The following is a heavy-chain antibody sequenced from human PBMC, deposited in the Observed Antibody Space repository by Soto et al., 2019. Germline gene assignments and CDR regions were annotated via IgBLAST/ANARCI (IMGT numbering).Heavy chain of an antibody. J-gene: IGHJ4*02. V-gene: IGHV4-39*01. CDR3: ARQPRILTGYSGHFYD. CDR1: GGSISSSSYY. D-gene: IGHD3-9*01. CDR2: IYYSGST. Sequence: SETLSLTCTVSGGSISSSSYYWGWIRQPPGKGLEWIGSIYYSGSTYYNPSLKSRVTISVDTSKNQFSLKLSSVTAADTAVYYCARQPRILTGYSGHFYDWGKGTLVTVSS.